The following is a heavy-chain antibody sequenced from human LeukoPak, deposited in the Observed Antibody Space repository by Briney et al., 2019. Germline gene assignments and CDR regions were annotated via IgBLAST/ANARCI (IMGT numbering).Heavy chain of an antibody. CDR2: IYYSGSS. J-gene: IGHJ6*03. V-gene: IGHV4-59*01. Sequence: SSETLSLTCNVSGGSISGYHWSWIRQPPGKGLEWLGYIYYSGSSNYNPSLKSRVTISADTSKNQFSLKLSSVTAADTAVYYCARVPRSYYYYYYMDVWGKGTTVTVSS. CDR1: GGSISGYH. CDR3: ARVPRSYYYYYYMDV.